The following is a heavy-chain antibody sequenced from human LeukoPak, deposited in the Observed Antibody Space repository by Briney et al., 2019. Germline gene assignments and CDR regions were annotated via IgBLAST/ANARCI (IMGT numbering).Heavy chain of an antibody. D-gene: IGHD3-10*01. CDR3: ARDSRYSYGSGGMDV. CDR1: GGSIGSFY. CDR2: VYYTGST. J-gene: IGHJ6*02. Sequence: SETLSLTCTVSGGSIGSFYWTWIRQTPRKGLEWIGSVYYTGSTNYNPSLKSRVTISIDTSRSQFSLKLTSVTVTDTAVYYCARDSRYSYGSGGMDVWGQGTTVTVSS. V-gene: IGHV4-59*01.